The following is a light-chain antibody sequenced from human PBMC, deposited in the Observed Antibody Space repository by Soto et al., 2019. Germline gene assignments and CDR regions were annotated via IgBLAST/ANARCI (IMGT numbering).Light chain of an antibody. CDR3: SAWDDSLNGWL. Sequence: QSVLTQPPSASGTPGQRVTISCSGSNSNVGNNTVNWYQQLPGTDPTLLIETNNQRPSGGPDRFSGSKSATSASLAISWLQSADEDDYYFSAWDDSLNGWLFGGGTKVTVL. V-gene: IGLV1-44*01. CDR2: TNN. CDR1: NSNVGNNT. J-gene: IGLJ3*02.